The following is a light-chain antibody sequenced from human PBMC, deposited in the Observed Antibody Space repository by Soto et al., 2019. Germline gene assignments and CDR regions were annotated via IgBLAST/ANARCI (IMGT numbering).Light chain of an antibody. CDR3: QQYYNGPWT. V-gene: IGKV4-1*01. Sequence: DIVMTQSPDSLAVSLGERATINCKSSQSFLYNSNNKNYLAWFQQKSGQPPKLLIYWASTRESGVPDRFSGSGSGTDLTLTVSSLQAEDVAVYYCQQYYNGPWTFGQGTRVEIK. CDR2: WAS. CDR1: QSFLYNSNNKNY. J-gene: IGKJ1*01.